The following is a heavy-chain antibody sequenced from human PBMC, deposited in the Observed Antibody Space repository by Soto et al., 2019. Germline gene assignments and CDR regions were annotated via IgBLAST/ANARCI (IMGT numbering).Heavy chain of an antibody. V-gene: IGHV1-18*01. CDR2: ISAYNGNT. D-gene: IGHD2-2*03. Sequence: QVQLVQSGAEVKKPGASVKVSCKASGYTFTSYGISWVRQAPGQGLEWMGWISAYNGNTNYAQKLQGRVTMTTDPSTRKAYMELSSLRSDDTAVYYCARVLGYCSSTICPHLTYYFDYWGQGTLVTVSS. CDR3: ARVLGYCSSTICPHLTYYFDY. J-gene: IGHJ4*02. CDR1: GYTFTSYG.